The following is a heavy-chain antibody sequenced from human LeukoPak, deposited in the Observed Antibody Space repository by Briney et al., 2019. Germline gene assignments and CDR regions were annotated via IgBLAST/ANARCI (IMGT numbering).Heavy chain of an antibody. V-gene: IGHV4-59*08. CDR2: IYYSGST. CDR1: GGSISSYY. Sequence: SETLSLTCTVSGGSISSYYWSWLRQPPGKGLEWIGYIYYSGSTNYNPSLKSRVTISVDTSKNQFSLKLSSVTAADTAVYYCARHPVTIFGVVDNHFDYWGQGTLVTVSS. D-gene: IGHD3-3*01. CDR3: ARHPVTIFGVVDNHFDY. J-gene: IGHJ4*02.